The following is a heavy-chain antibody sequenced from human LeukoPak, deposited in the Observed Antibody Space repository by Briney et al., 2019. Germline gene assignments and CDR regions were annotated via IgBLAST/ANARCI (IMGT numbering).Heavy chain of an antibody. CDR1: GDSISSYY. Sequence: SETLSLTCIVSGDSISSYYCSWIRQPPGKGLEWIGYIYYSGSTNYNPSLKGRVTISVDTSKNQFSLKLSSVTAADTAVYYCARRQRGIYYGSGSYYNVPGWFDPWGQGTLVTVSS. CDR2: IYYSGST. D-gene: IGHD3-10*01. V-gene: IGHV4-59*08. CDR3: ARRQRGIYYGSGSYYNVPGWFDP. J-gene: IGHJ5*02.